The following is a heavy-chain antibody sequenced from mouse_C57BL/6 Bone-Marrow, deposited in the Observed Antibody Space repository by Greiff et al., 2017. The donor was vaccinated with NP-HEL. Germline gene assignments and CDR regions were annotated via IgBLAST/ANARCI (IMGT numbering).Heavy chain of an antibody. J-gene: IGHJ2*01. CDR1: GFNIKDYC. Sequence: VQLQQSGAELVKPGASVKLSCTASGFNIKDYCMHWVKQRTEQGLEWIGRIDPEDGETKYAAKFQGKATITADTSSNTAYLQLSSLTSEDTAVYSCASYDGYRYFDYWGQGTTLTVSS. V-gene: IGHV14-2*01. D-gene: IGHD2-3*01. CDR3: ASYDGYRYFDY. CDR2: IDPEDGET.